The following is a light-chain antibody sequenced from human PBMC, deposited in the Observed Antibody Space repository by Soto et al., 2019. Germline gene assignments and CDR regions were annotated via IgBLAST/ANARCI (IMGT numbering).Light chain of an antibody. CDR3: QQYGSSPNT. CDR2: GAS. V-gene: IGKV3-20*01. J-gene: IGKJ2*01. CDR1: QSINNY. Sequence: EIVLTQSPATLSLSPGERATLSCRASQSINNYLAWYQQKPGQAPRLLIYGASSRATGIPDRFSGSGSGTDFTLTVSRLEPEDFAVYYCQQYGSSPNTFGQGTKVDIK.